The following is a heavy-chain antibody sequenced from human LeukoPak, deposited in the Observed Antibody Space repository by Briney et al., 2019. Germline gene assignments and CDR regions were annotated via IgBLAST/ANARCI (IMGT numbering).Heavy chain of an antibody. Sequence: GGSLRLSWAASGFNFSSYEMNWVRQAPGKGLEWVSYISSSGSTVYYADSVKGRFTISRDHAKNSLDLQMNSLRAEDTAVYYCARVSAAYGMDVWGQGTTVTVSS. V-gene: IGHV3-48*03. CDR3: ARVSAAYGMDV. CDR1: GFNFSSYE. D-gene: IGHD6-13*01. CDR2: ISSSGSTV. J-gene: IGHJ6*02.